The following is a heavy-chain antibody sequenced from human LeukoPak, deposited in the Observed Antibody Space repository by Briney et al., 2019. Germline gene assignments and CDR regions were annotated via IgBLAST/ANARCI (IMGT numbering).Heavy chain of an antibody. CDR2: INSDGSST. D-gene: IGHD3-22*01. Sequence: PGGSLRLSCAASGFTFSSYWMHWVRQAPGKGLVWVSRINSDGSSTSYADSVKGRFTISRDNSKNTLYLQMNSLRAEDTAVYYCAKEGIYYDSSGVDYWGQGTLVTVSS. CDR1: GFTFSSYW. J-gene: IGHJ4*02. V-gene: IGHV3-74*01. CDR3: AKEGIYYDSSGVDY.